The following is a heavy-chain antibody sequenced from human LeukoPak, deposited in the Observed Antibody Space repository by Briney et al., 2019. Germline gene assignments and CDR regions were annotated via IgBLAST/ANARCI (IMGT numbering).Heavy chain of an antibody. CDR1: GFTFSSYG. V-gene: IGHV3-30*02. D-gene: IGHD2-2*01. Sequence: GASLRLSCAASGFTFSSYGMHWVRQAPGKGLEWVAFIRYDGSNKYYADSVKGRFTISRDNSKNTLYLQMNSLRAEDTAVYYCAKGRSNIVVVPAAMEVDYWGQGTLVTVSS. CDR3: AKGRSNIVVVPAAMEVDY. CDR2: IRYDGSNK. J-gene: IGHJ4*02.